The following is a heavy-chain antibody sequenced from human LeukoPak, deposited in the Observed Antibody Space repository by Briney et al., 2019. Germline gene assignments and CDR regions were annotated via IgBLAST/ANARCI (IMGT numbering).Heavy chain of an antibody. CDR3: ARRYSSSWYLDY. V-gene: IGHV4-38-2*01. J-gene: IGHJ4*02. CDR2: IYHSGST. D-gene: IGHD6-13*01. Sequence: SETLSLTCAVSGYSISSGYYWGWIRQPPGKGLEWIGSIYHSGSTYYNPFLKSRVTISVDTSKNQFSLKLSSVTAADTAVYYCARRYSSSWYLDYWGQGTLVTVSS. CDR1: GYSISSGYY.